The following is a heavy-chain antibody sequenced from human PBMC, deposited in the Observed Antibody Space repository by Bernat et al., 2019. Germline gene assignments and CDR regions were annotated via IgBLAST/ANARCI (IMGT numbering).Heavy chain of an antibody. V-gene: IGHV3-74*03. CDR1: GFTFSSFW. D-gene: IGHD2-2*01. Sequence: EVQLVESGGGSVQPGGSLRLSCAASGFTFSSFWMHLVRQAPGKGLMWVSRINSDGGTTTYADSVKGRFTISRDNTKNTVYLQMNSLRAEDTAVYYCARAPISYCSSTSCYGGYYMDVWGKGTTVTVSS. CDR3: ARAPISYCSSTSCYGGYYMDV. CDR2: INSDGGTT. J-gene: IGHJ6*03.